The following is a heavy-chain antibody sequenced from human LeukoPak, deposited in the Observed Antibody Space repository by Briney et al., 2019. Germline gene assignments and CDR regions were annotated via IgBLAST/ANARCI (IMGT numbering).Heavy chain of an antibody. CDR2: ISSSSSYI. V-gene: IGHV3-21*01. J-gene: IGHJ4*02. CDR3: ARVRARGYGDYALDY. Sequence: GGSLRLSCAACGFTFSSYTMNWVRQAPGKGLEWVSSISSSSSYIYYADSVKGRFTITRDNAKNSLYLQMNSLRAEDTAVYYCARVRARGYGDYALDYWGQGTMVTVSS. D-gene: IGHD4-17*01. CDR1: GFTFSSYT.